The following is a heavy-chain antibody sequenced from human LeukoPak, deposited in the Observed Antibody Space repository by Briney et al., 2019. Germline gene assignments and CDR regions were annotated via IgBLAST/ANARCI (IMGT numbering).Heavy chain of an antibody. CDR3: AKSKWILTGYCLDY. J-gene: IGHJ4*02. Sequence: GGSLRLSCAASGFTLSTDAMSWVRQAPGKGLKWGPAISGSGGSTYYTDSVKGRFTISRDNSKNTLYLQMNSPRAEDTAVYYCAKSKWILTGYCLDYWGQGTLVTVSS. V-gene: IGHV3-23*01. CDR2: ISGSGGST. CDR1: GFTLSTDA. D-gene: IGHD3-9*01.